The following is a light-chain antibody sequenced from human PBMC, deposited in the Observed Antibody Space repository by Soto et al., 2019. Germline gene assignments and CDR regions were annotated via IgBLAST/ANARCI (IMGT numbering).Light chain of an antibody. V-gene: IGLV2-14*01. J-gene: IGLJ1*01. CDR3: SSYTSNSTRV. CDR1: STDVGGYNY. Sequence: QSALTQPASVSGSPGQSITISCTGTSTDVGGYNYVSWYQQHPGKAPKLMIYEVTNRPSGVSNRFSGSKSGNTASLTISGLQAEDEADYYCSSYTSNSTRVFGTGTKLTVL. CDR2: EVT.